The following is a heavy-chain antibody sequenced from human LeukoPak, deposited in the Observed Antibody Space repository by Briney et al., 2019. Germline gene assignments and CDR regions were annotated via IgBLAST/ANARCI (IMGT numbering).Heavy chain of an antibody. J-gene: IGHJ4*02. D-gene: IGHD3-10*01. CDR2: ISHDEKNK. V-gene: IGHV3-30*04. Sequence: GRSLRLSCAASGFSFSGYAMHWVRRTPGKGLEGVAVISHDEKNKFYAESVKARFTISRDNSKNTLFLEMNSLRPEDTAFYYCATTFRGVIITRLDYWGQGTLVTVSS. CDR3: ATTFRGVIITRLDY. CDR1: GFSFSGYA.